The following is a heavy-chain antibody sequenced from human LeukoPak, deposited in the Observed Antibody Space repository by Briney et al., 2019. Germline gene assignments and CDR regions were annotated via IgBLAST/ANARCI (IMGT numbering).Heavy chain of an antibody. CDR1: GGSISSSSYY. Sequence: SETLSLTCTVSGGSISSSSYYWGWIRQPPGKGLEWIGSIYYSGSTYYNPPLKSRVTISVDTSKNQFSLKLRSVTAADTAVYYCARVGGITMIVVLITDAFDIWGQGTMVTVSS. D-gene: IGHD3-22*01. CDR2: IYYSGST. V-gene: IGHV4-39*07. J-gene: IGHJ3*02. CDR3: ARVGGITMIVVLITDAFDI.